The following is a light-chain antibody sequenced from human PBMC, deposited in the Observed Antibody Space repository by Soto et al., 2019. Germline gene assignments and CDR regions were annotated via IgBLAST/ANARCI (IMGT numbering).Light chain of an antibody. CDR1: QGISSS. CDR3: QQLNYHPIT. CDR2: TAS. J-gene: IGKJ5*01. V-gene: IGKV1-9*01. Sequence: DIQLTQSPSFLSASVGDRVTITCRASQGISSSLAWYQQKPGKAPKLLIYTASNLQSGVPSRFSGSGSGTEFTLTTSGLQPEDFATYVCQQLNYHPITFGHGTRLENK.